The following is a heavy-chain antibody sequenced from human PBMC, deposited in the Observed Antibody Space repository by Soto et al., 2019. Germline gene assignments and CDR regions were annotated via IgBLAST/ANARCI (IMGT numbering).Heavy chain of an antibody. V-gene: IGHV4-4*02. CDR3: ATINGVSSRHRDY. CDR2: IYHSGST. CDR1: GGSISSSNW. Sequence: SETLSLTCAVSGGSISSSNWWSWVRQPPGKGLEWIGEIYHSGSTSYNPSLKSRVTISVDKSKNQFSLKLSSVTAADTAVYYCATINGVSSRHRDYWGQGTLVTVSS. J-gene: IGHJ4*02. D-gene: IGHD6-13*01.